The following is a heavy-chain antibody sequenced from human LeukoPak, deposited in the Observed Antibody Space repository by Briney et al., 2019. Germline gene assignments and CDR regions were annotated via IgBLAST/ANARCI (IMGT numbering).Heavy chain of an antibody. J-gene: IGHJ4*02. Sequence: GGSLRLSCTAPGFTFGDYAMSWVRQAPGKGLEWVGFIRSKAYGGTTEYAASVKGRFTISRDDSKSIAYLQMNSLKTEDTAVYYCTGSSNYYDSSGYYFPLGYWGQGTLVTVSS. D-gene: IGHD3-22*01. CDR1: GFTFGDYA. CDR3: TGSSNYYDSSGYYFPLGY. CDR2: IRSKAYGGTT. V-gene: IGHV3-49*04.